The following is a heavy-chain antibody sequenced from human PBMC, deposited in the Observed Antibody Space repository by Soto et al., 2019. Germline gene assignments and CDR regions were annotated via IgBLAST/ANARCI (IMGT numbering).Heavy chain of an antibody. CDR3: ARKSNSDMSGYDYFDF. CDR1: GFIFSISD. CDR2: INYNGIYK. D-gene: IGHD3-22*01. V-gene: IGHV3-21*06. Sequence: GGSVRLSCATSGFIFSISDMTWVRQAPGKGLEYVSSINYNGIYKFYAEPAKGRFTISRDNAKNSLYLQMNSLTAEDTAVYYCARKSNSDMSGYDYFDFWGRGTLVTVSS. J-gene: IGHJ4*02.